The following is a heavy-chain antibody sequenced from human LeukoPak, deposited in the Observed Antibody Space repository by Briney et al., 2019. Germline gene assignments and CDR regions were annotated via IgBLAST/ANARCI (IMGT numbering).Heavy chain of an antibody. D-gene: IGHD2-15*01. CDR3: AKEAPDGGGGSWYYMDV. J-gene: IGHJ6*03. CDR2: ISWDGGST. Sequence: PGGSLRLSCAASGFTFDEYTMHWVRQAPGKGLEGVSLISWDGGSTYYADSVKGRFTISRDNSKNSLYLQMNSLRTEDTALYYCAKEAPDGGGGSWYYMDVWGKGTTVTVSS. CDR1: GFTFDEYT. V-gene: IGHV3-43*01.